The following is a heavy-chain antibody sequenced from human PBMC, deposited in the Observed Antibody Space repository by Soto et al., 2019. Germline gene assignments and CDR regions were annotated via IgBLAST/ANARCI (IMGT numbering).Heavy chain of an antibody. CDR3: ATVNSSRLHDAFDI. V-gene: IGHV1-8*02. D-gene: IGHD6-13*01. J-gene: IGHJ3*02. CDR1: GYTFTSYY. CDR2: INPNSGNT. Sequence: ASVKVSCKASGYTFTSYYMHWVRQAPGQGLEWMGIINPNSGNTGYAQKFQGRVTMTRNTSISTAYMELSSLRSEDTAVYYCATVNSSRLHDAFDIWGQGTMVTVSS.